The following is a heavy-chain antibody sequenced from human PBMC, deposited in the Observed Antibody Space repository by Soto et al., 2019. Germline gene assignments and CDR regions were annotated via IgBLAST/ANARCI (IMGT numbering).Heavy chain of an antibody. CDR3: ARGVINDAFDI. CDR2: ISDYKGRT. D-gene: IGHD3-10*01. V-gene: IGHV1-18*01. Sequence: QGQLVQSGAEVKKPGASVKVSCKASGYTFTSHGITWVRQAPGQGLEWMGWISDYKGRTDYAQRVQARVTMTTDTSASTAYMELRSLRSDDTAVYYCARGVINDAFDIWGQGTMVTVSS. J-gene: IGHJ3*02. CDR1: GYTFTSHG.